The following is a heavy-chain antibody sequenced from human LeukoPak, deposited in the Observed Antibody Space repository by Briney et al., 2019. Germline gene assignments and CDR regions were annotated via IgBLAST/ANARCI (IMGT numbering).Heavy chain of an antibody. CDR1: GGSMSGGIYH. Sequence: PAQTLSLTCTVSGGSMSGGIYHWSWVRQPAGKGLEWIGRTYISGSTNYNPSLKSRVTISVDTSKNQFSLKLSSVTAADTAVYYCACSAQYSYYYYMDVWGKGTTVTVSS. J-gene: IGHJ6*03. CDR2: TYISGST. D-gene: IGHD2/OR15-2a*01. CDR3: ACSAQYSYYYYMDV. V-gene: IGHV4-61*02.